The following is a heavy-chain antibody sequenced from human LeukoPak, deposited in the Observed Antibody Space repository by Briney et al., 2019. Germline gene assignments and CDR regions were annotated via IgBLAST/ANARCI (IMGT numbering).Heavy chain of an antibody. CDR2: ISSSSSTI. J-gene: IGHJ4*02. Sequence: GGSLRLSCAASGFTFSSYSMNWVRQAPGKGLEWVSYISSSSSTIYYADSVKGRFTISRDNAKNSLYLQMNSLRAEDTAVYYCARDYYDILTGYYLDYWGLGTLVTVSS. CDR1: GFTFSSYS. V-gene: IGHV3-48*01. D-gene: IGHD3-9*01. CDR3: ARDYYDILTGYYLDY.